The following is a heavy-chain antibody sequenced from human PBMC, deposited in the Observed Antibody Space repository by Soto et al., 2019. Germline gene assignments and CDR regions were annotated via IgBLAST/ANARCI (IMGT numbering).Heavy chain of an antibody. CDR3: ARGTIVVVPAAIPGGDYYYGMDV. D-gene: IGHD2-2*02. CDR1: GGTFSSYA. V-gene: IGHV1-69*01. J-gene: IGHJ6*02. CDR2: IIPIFGTA. Sequence: QAQLVQSGAEVKKPGSSVKVSCKASGGTFSSYAISWVRQAPGQGLEWMGGIIPIFGTANYAQKFQGRVTITADESTSTAYMELSSLRSEDTAVYYCARGTIVVVPAAIPGGDYYYGMDVWGQGTTVTVSS.